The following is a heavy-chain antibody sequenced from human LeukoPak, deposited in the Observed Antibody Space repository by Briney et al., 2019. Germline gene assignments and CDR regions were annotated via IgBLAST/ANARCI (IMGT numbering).Heavy chain of an antibody. CDR2: IYYSGST. J-gene: IGHJ4*02. CDR1: GGSISSGGYY. CDR3: ARSGSSSWYYLDY. D-gene: IGHD6-13*01. V-gene: IGHV4-31*03. Sequence: SETLSLTCTVSGGSISSGGYYWSWIRQHPGKGLEWIGYIYYSGSTYYNPSLKSRVTISVDTSKNQFSLKLSSVTAADTAVYYCARSGSSSWYYLDYWGQGTLATVSS.